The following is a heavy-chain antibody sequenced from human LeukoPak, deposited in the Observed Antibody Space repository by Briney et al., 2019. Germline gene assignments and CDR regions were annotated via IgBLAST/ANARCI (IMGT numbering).Heavy chain of an antibody. D-gene: IGHD2-15*01. V-gene: IGHV3-23*01. CDR1: GFTFYKSA. Sequence: PGGSLRLSCAASGFTFYKSAMTWVRQAPGTGLEWVSAISGRGDFTYYADSVKGRFTISRDNSKNMLYLQMTSLRADDTAVYYCASREAEESSPIDYWGQGTLVTVSS. CDR2: ISGRGDFT. J-gene: IGHJ4*02. CDR3: ASREAEESSPIDY.